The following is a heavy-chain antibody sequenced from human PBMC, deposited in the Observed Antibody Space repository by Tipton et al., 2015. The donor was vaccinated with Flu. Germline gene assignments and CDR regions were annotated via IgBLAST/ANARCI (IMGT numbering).Heavy chain of an antibody. D-gene: IGHD6-6*01. CDR1: GGSMSSYY. Sequence: TLSLTCTVSGGSMSSYYWSWIRQPAGKGLEWIGRIYASGSTTYNPSLKSRVTMSVDTSKNQFSLKLTSVTAADAAVYYCASTSNVGRSIEPNFDYWGQGALVIVSS. CDR2: IYASGST. V-gene: IGHV4-4*07. CDR3: ASTSNVGRSIEPNFDY. J-gene: IGHJ4*02.